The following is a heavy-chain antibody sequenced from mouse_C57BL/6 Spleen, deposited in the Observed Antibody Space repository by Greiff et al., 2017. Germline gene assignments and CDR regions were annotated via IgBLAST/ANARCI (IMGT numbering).Heavy chain of an antibody. D-gene: IGHD1-1*01. CDR2: IYPGDGDT. V-gene: IGHV1-82*01. CDR1: GYAFSSSW. Sequence: QVQLQQSGPELVKPGASVKISCKASGYAFSSSWMNWVKQRPGKGLEWIGRIYPGDGDTNYNGKFKGKATLTADKSSSTAYMQLSSLTSEDSAVSFCARSDGRYSAWFAYWGQGTLVTVSA. J-gene: IGHJ3*01. CDR3: ARSDGRYSAWFAY.